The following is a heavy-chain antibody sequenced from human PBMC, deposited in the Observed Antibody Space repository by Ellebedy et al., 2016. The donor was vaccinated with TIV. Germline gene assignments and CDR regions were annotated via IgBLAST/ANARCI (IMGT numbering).Heavy chain of an antibody. CDR1: GYTFTGYY. J-gene: IGHJ6*02. CDR2: INTNTGGT. Sequence: AASVTVSCKASGYTFTGYYSHWVRQAPGQGREWMGWINTNTGGTNYAQKFQGRVIMTRDTSISTGYMELSSLRSDDTAMYFCARGRVYGSPSSGLDVWGQGTTVTVSS. V-gene: IGHV1-2*02. D-gene: IGHD6-13*01. CDR3: ARGRVYGSPSSGLDV.